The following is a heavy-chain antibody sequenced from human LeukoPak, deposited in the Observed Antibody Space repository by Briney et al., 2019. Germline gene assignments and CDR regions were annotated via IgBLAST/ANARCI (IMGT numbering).Heavy chain of an antibody. D-gene: IGHD2-2*01. CDR2: INADDGNT. J-gene: IGHJ5*02. CDR1: GYIFTTYA. CDR3: ARGIVVKPSANWFDP. Sequence: GASVKVSCKTSGYIFTTYAIRWVRQAPGRGLEWMGLINADDGNTRYSQRFQGRVTITRDTSVNTAYMELSSLRFEDTAVYYCARGIVVKPSANWFDPWGQGTPVTVSS. V-gene: IGHV1-3*01.